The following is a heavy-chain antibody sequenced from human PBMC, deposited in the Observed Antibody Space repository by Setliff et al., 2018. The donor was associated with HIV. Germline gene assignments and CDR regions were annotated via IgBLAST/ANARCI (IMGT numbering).Heavy chain of an antibody. J-gene: IGHJ4*02. D-gene: IGHD3-3*01. Sequence: GGSLRLSCAGSGFAFSSTAMHWVRQAPGKGLEWVAVISHDGSHKYNIESVRGRFTISRDNSKNTVYLEMNSLRDEDTAMYYCAADSGLDYWSGRGFDYWGQGTLVTVSS. CDR1: GFAFSSTA. CDR2: ISHDGSHK. CDR3: AADSGLDYWSGRGFDY. V-gene: IGHV3-30*04.